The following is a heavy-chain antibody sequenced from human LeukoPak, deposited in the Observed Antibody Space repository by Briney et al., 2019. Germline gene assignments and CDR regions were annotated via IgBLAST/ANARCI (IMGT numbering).Heavy chain of an antibody. J-gene: IGHJ3*02. CDR1: GGSFSGYY. CDR3: ARGPGYSSSDGAFDI. V-gene: IGHV4-34*01. CDR2: INHSGST. D-gene: IGHD6-13*01. Sequence: SETLSLTCAVYGGSFSGYYWSWIRQPPGKGLEWIGEINHSGSTNYNPSLKSRVTISADTSKNQFSLKLSSVTAADTAVYYCARGPGYSSSDGAFDIWGQGTMVTVSS.